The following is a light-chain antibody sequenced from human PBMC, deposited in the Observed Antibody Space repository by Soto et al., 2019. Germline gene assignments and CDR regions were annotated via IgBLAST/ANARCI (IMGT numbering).Light chain of an antibody. V-gene: IGKV3-20*01. Sequence: EIVLTQSPATLSVSPGQTATLSCRASQSVSSSYLAWYQQKPGQAPRLLIYGVSSRATGIPDRFSGSGSGTEFTLTISSLQPDDFATYYCQQYNSYFGGGTKVDIK. CDR2: GVS. J-gene: IGKJ4*01. CDR1: QSVSSSY. CDR3: QQYNSY.